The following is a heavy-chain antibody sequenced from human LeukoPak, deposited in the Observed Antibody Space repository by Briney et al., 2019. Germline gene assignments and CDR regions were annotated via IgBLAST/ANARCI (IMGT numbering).Heavy chain of an antibody. CDR1: GDSISSSSHY. Sequence: SETLSLTCTVFGDSISSSSHYWGWIRQPPGKGLEWIGSIYYSGTTHYNPSVKSRVTISVDTSKNQFSLRLSSVTAADTAVFYCARLSNTGSFDFDNWGQGTLVTVSS. CDR3: ARLSNTGSFDFDN. D-gene: IGHD1-26*01. V-gene: IGHV4-39*01. CDR2: IYYSGTT. J-gene: IGHJ4*02.